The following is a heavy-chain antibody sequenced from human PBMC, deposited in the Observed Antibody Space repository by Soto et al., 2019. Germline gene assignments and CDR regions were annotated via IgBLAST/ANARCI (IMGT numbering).Heavy chain of an antibody. CDR1: GGSLSTSSSY. J-gene: IGHJ5*02. Sequence: SETLSLTCTVSGGSLSTSSSYWGWVRQPPGEGLQWIGSTHYTRNTYYNTSLNSRVTLAVDTSNNQFSLKLTSVTAADTATYFCSRQSLVASRSRLAWFDPWGQGALVTVS. CDR2: THYTRNT. D-gene: IGHD3-16*01. V-gene: IGHV4-39*01. CDR3: SRQSLVASRSRLAWFDP.